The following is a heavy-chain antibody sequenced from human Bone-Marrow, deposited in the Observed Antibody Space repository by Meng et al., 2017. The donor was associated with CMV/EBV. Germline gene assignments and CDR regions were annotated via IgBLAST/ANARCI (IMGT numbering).Heavy chain of an antibody. CDR3: AREDSSGLYYFAY. CDR2: ISGSGGST. D-gene: IGHD3-22*01. J-gene: IGHJ4*02. V-gene: IGHV3-23*01. Sequence: GGSLRLSCAVSGFTISDYYMSWIRQAPGKGLEWVSAISGSGGSTYYADSVKGRFTISRDNAKNTLYLQMNSLRAEDTAVYYCAREDSSGLYYFAYWGQGNLVTVSS. CDR1: GFTISDYY.